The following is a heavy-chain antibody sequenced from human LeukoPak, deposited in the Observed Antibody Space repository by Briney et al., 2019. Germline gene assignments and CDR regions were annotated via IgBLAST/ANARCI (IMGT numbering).Heavy chain of an antibody. Sequence: SETLSLTCTVSGGSISSSSYYWGWIRQPPGKGLEWIGSIYYSGSTNYNPSLKSRVTISVDTSKNQFSLKLSSVTAADTAVYYCARDNGDYVNYFDYWGQGTLVTVSS. CDR3: ARDNGDYVNYFDY. D-gene: IGHD4-17*01. CDR2: IYYSGST. CDR1: GGSISSSSYY. V-gene: IGHV4-39*07. J-gene: IGHJ4*02.